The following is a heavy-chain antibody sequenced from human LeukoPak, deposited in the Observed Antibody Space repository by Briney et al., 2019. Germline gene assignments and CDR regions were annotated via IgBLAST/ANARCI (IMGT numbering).Heavy chain of an antibody. CDR1: GYTFTSYY. D-gene: IGHD6-19*01. Sequence: ASVKVSCKASGYTFTSYYMHWVRQAPGQGLEWIGIINPSGGSTSYAQKFQGRVTMTRDTSTSTVYMELASLRSEDTAVYYCARAYSSGWYSDYWGPGTLVTVSS. CDR2: INPSGGST. V-gene: IGHV1-46*01. CDR3: ARAYSSGWYSDY. J-gene: IGHJ4*02.